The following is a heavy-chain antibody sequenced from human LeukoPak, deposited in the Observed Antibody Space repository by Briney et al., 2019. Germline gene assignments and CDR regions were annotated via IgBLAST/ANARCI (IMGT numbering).Heavy chain of an antibody. J-gene: IGHJ4*02. CDR1: GFTFSSYA. D-gene: IGHD2-2*01. CDR2: ISYDGSNK. Sequence: PGGSLRLSCAASGFTFSSYATHWVRQAPGKGLEWVAVISYDGSNKYYADSVKGRFTISRDNAKNSLYLQMNSLRAEDTAVYYCARGLTAAAYGGYWGQGTLVTVSS. V-gene: IGHV3-30-3*01. CDR3: ARGLTAAAYGGY.